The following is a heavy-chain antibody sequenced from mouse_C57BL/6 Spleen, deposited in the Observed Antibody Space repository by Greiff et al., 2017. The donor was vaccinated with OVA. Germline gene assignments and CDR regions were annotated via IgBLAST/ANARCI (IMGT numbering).Heavy chain of an antibody. J-gene: IGHJ1*03. CDR2: INPSSGYT. Sequence: VQLKQSGAELAKPGASVKLSCKASGYTFTSYWMHWVKQRPGQGLEWIGYINPSSGYTKYNQKFKDKATLTADKSSSTAYMQLSSLTYEDSAVYYCARGMRAPYWYFDVWGTGTTVTVSS. V-gene: IGHV1-7*01. CDR1: GYTFTSYW. D-gene: IGHD3-3*01. CDR3: ARGMRAPYWYFDV.